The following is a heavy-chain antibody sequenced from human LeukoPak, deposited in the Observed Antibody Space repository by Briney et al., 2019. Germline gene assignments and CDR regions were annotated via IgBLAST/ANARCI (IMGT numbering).Heavy chain of an antibody. CDR1: GGTFSGYA. Sequence: SVKVSCKASGGTFSGYAISWVRQAPGQGLEWMGGIIPTFGTVNYAQKFQGRVTITADESTSTGYMELSSLRSEDTAVYYCARDREVGSTTLAFDYWGQGTLAPVSS. CDR3: ARDREVGSTTLAFDY. D-gene: IGHD1-26*01. CDR2: IIPTFGTV. V-gene: IGHV1-69*01. J-gene: IGHJ4*02.